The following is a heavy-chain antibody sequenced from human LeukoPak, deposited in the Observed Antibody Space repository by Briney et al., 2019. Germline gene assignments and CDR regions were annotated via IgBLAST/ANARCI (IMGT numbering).Heavy chain of an antibody. V-gene: IGHV3-7*01. Sequence: PGGSLRLSCAASGFTFSSYWMTGVRQAPGKGLEWLANIKQDGSEKYYVDSVKGRYTISTENAKNSLYLQMNSLRAEDTAVYYCARDKWTPGYWGQGTLVTVSS. D-gene: IGHD1-26*01. CDR1: GFTFSSYW. CDR3: ARDKWTPGY. J-gene: IGHJ4*02. CDR2: IKQDGSEK.